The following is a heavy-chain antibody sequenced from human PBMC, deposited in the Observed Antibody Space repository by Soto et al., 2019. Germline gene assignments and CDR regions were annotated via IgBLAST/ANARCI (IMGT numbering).Heavy chain of an antibody. V-gene: IGHV1-18*01. CDR2: ISAYNGNT. J-gene: IGHJ6*02. CDR1: GYTFTSYG. Sequence: QVQLVQSGAEVKKPGASVKVSCKASGYTFTSYGISWVRQAPGQGLEWMGWISAYNGNTNYAQKLQGRVTMTTDTSTGTAYMELRSLRSDDTAVYYCARVHYSCSGPNYYYGMDVWGQGTTVTVSS. D-gene: IGHD6-13*01. CDR3: ARVHYSCSGPNYYYGMDV.